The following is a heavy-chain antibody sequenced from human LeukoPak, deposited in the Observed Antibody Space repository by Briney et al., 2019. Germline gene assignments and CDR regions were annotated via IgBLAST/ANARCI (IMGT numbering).Heavy chain of an antibody. D-gene: IGHD4-23*01. Sequence: SETLSLTCAVYGGSFSGYYWSWIRQPPRKGLEWIGEINHSGSTNYNPSLKSRVTISVDTSKNQFSLKLSSVTAADTAVYYCARGTYVLNRRTVVTPYNIWGQGTMVTVSS. CDR3: ARGTYVLNRRTVVTPYNI. CDR1: GGSFSGYY. V-gene: IGHV4-34*01. J-gene: IGHJ3*02. CDR2: INHSGST.